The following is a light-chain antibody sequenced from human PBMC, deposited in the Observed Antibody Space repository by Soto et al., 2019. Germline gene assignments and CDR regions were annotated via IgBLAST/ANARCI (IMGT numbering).Light chain of an antibody. CDR1: QSVDIS. V-gene: IGKV3-15*01. CDR3: QQYHKWPPYT. J-gene: IGKJ2*01. Sequence: DIVMTQSPATLSVSPGERATLSCRASQSVDISLAWYQQKPGQAPRLLIYGASTRATGIPARFSGSGSGTEFTLNISSLQSEDFAVYFCQQYHKWPPYTFGQGTKLEIK. CDR2: GAS.